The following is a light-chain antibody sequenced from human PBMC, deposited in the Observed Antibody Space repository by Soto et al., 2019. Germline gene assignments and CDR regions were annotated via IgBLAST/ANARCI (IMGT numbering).Light chain of an antibody. CDR1: QSVSNSY. J-gene: IGKJ2*01. V-gene: IGKV3-20*01. CDR2: GAS. CDR3: QQYGSSPST. Sequence: EVVLTQSPGTLSLSPGERATLSCRASQSVSNSYLAWYQQKGGQAPRLLIYGASSRATGIPDRFSGSGSGTDFTLTISRLEPEDFAVYYCQQYGSSPSTFGQGTKLEIK.